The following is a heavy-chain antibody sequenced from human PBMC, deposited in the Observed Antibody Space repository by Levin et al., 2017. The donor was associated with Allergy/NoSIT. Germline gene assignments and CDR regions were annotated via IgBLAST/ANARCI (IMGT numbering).Heavy chain of an antibody. CDR3: ARRGTRDYYYYMDV. J-gene: IGHJ6*03. D-gene: IGHD1-1*01. CDR1: GYSFTSYL. V-gene: IGHV5-51*01. CDR2: IYPGDSDT. Sequence: GESLKISCQGSGYSFTSYLIGWVRQMPGKGLEWMGIIYPGDSDTRYRPSFQGQVTISADKSISTAYLQWSSLKASDTAIYYCARRGTRDYYYYMDVWGKGTTVTVSS.